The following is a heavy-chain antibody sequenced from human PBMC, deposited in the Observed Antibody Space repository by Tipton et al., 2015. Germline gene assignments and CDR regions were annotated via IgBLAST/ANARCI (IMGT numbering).Heavy chain of an antibody. Sequence: TLSLTCTVSGGSISGSHWYWFRQPAGKGLEWIGGVSTSGSTNYNSSLKSRLTITADMSKNQFSLRLTSVTAADTAVYFCARVGSCSGDSCYYNWFDPWGQGTLVTVSS. V-gene: IGHV4-4*07. CDR1: GGSISGSH. CDR3: ARVGSCSGDSCYYNWFDP. D-gene: IGHD2-15*01. J-gene: IGHJ5*02. CDR2: VSTSGST.